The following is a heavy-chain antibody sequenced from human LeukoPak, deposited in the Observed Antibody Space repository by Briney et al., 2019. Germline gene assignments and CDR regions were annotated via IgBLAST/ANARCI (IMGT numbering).Heavy chain of an antibody. V-gene: IGHV3-30-3*01. CDR1: GFIFSSYA. J-gene: IGHJ3*01. CDR3: ASSGSEGAFDV. Sequence: PGGSLRLSCAASGFIFSSYAMHWVRQAPGKGLEWEAFISYDGSNKYYADSVKGRFTISRDNSKNTLFLQMNSLRVEDTAVYYCASSGSEGAFDVWGQGTVVTVSS. CDR2: ISYDGSNK. D-gene: IGHD6-25*01.